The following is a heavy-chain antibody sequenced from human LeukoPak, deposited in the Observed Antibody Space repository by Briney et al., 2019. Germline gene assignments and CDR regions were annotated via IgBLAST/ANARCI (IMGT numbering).Heavy chain of an antibody. Sequence: GPSVKVSCKASGYSFTDYYMHWGRHAPGQGLEWMGWINPNSGGTNYAQKFQGRVTMTRDTSISTAYMELSRLRSDDTAVYYCARGDVDLWFDPWGQGTLVTVSS. CDR1: GYSFTDYY. J-gene: IGHJ5*02. D-gene: IGHD5-24*01. CDR3: ARGDVDLWFDP. CDR2: INPNSGGT. V-gene: IGHV1-2*02.